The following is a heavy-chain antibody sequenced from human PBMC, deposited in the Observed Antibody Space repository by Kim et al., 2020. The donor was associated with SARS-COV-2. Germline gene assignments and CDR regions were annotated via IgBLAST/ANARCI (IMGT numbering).Heavy chain of an antibody. D-gene: IGHD6-19*01. Sequence: GGSLRLSCEASGFTLTKYGMHWVRQAPGTGLEWVAFVSYDGSVKYYGETVKGRFTISRDTSKNTLFLQMDSLSNEDTAVYYCTRGAVSGNGALGLWGQGSLVTVSS. CDR2: VSYDGSVK. CDR1: GFTLTKYG. V-gene: IGHV3-30*03. J-gene: IGHJ3*01. CDR3: TRGAVSGNGALGL.